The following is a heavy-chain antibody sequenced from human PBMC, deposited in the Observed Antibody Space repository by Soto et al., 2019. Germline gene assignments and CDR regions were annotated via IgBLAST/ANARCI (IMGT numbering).Heavy chain of an antibody. D-gene: IGHD3-22*01. CDR1: GYTITRSY. Sequence: ASVRVCRTASGYTITRSYMQWVRQAPGQGLEWMGIINPSGGSTSYAQKFQGRVTMTRDTSTSTVYMELSSLRSEDTAVYYCARVRRSSGYYYGYWGQGIPV. CDR2: INPSGGST. CDR3: ARVRRSSGYYYGY. V-gene: IGHV1-46*01. J-gene: IGHJ4*02.